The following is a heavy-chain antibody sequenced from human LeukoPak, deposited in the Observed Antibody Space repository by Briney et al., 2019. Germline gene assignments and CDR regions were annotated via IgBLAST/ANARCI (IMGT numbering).Heavy chain of an antibody. V-gene: IGHV7-4-1*02. J-gene: IGHJ4*02. CDR3: ARSYYFDSSAYYLFDY. D-gene: IGHD3-22*01. CDR2: INTNTGNP. CDR1: GYTFTSYA. Sequence: ASVKVSCKASGYTFTSYAMNWVRQARGQGLEWMGWINTNTGNPTYAQGFTGRFVFSLDTSVSTAYLQISSLKAEDTAVYYCARSYYFDSSAYYLFDYWGQGTLVTVSS.